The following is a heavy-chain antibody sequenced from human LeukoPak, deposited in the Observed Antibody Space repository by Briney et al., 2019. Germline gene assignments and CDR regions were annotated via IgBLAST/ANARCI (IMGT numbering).Heavy chain of an antibody. CDR3: AKSPTQLLWFGELNY. J-gene: IGHJ4*02. CDR1: GFTFDDYA. CDR2: ISWNSGSI. D-gene: IGHD3-10*01. Sequence: PGGSLRLSCAASGFTFDDYAMHWVRQAPGKGLEWVSGISWNSGSIGYADSVKGRFTISRDNSKNTLYLQMNSLRAEDTAVYYCAKSPTQLLWFGELNYWGQGTLVTVSS. V-gene: IGHV3-9*01.